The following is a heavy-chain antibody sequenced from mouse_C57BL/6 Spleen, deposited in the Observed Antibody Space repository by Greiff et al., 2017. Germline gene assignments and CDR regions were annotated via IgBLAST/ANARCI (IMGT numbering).Heavy chain of an antibody. CDR1: GYTFTDYN. CDR2: INPNNGGT. D-gene: IGHD4-1*01. V-gene: IGHV1-22*01. J-gene: IGHJ2*01. CDR3: ARSANWDHYFDY. Sequence: VQLQQSGPELVKPGASVKMSCKASGYTFTDYNMHWVKQSHGKSLEWIGYINPNNGGTSYNQKFKGKATLTVNKSSSTAYMELRSLTSEDSAVYYCARSANWDHYFDYWGKGTTLTVSS.